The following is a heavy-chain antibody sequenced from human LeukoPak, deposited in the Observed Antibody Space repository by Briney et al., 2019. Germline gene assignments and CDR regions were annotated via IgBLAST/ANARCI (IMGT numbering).Heavy chain of an antibody. CDR1: GYTFTGYY. D-gene: IGHD2-21*02. CDR2: IIPIFGTA. V-gene: IGHV1-69*06. CDR3: ARDAGGAYCGGDCYFDY. J-gene: IGHJ4*02. Sequence: ASVKVSCKASGYTFTGYYMHWVRQAPGQGLEWMGGIIPIFGTANYAQKFQGRVTITADKSTSTAYMELSSLRSEDTAVYYCARDAGGAYCGGDCYFDYWGQGTLVTVSS.